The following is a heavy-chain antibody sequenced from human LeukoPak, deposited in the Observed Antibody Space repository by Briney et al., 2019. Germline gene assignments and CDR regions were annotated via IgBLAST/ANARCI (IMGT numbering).Heavy chain of an antibody. Sequence: PGGSLRLSCAASGFTLSSFWMHWVRQAPGKGLEWVSRISSDWSSTNYADSVKGRFTISRDAAKNRLFLQVNSLRAGDTAVYFCAAAVRGSLVYWGQGGLVSVSS. CDR1: GFTLSSFW. CDR2: ISSDWSST. J-gene: IGHJ4*02. V-gene: IGHV3-74*01. CDR3: AAAVRGSLVY. D-gene: IGHD3-10*01.